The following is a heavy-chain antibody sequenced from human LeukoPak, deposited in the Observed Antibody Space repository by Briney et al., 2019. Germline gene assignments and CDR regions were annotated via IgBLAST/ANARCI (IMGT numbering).Heavy chain of an antibody. J-gene: IGHJ6*03. CDR2: MNPNSGNT. CDR3: ARGSRTSDYGDPYYYYYYMDV. CDR1: GYTFTSYD. V-gene: IGHV1-8*03. Sequence: ASVKVSCKASGYTFTSYDINWVRQATGQGLEWMGWMNPNSGNTGYAQKFRGRVTITRDTSISTAYMELSSLRSEDTAVYYCARGSRTSDYGDPYYYYYYMDVWGKGTTVTVSS. D-gene: IGHD4-17*01.